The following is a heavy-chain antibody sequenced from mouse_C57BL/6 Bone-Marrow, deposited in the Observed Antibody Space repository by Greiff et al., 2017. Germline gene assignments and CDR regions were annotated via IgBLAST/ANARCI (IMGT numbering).Heavy chain of an antibody. CDR1: GFNIKSDC. CDR3: TTENDYDWYFDV. CDR2: IDPETGDT. Sequence: EVQLQQPGAELVRPGASVKLSCTASGFNIKSDCMHWVKQRPGRGLEWIGWIDPETGDTEYAAKFQGKATLTADTPSNTAYLQLSSLTSEDTAVYYCTTENDYDWYFDVWGTGTTVTVSS. J-gene: IGHJ1*03. V-gene: IGHV14-4*01. D-gene: IGHD2-4*01.